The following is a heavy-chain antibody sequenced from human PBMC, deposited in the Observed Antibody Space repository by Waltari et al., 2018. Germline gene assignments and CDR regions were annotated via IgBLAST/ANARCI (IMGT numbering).Heavy chain of an antibody. CDR1: NYFISSGYY. D-gene: IGHD5-12*01. CDR2: FYHTGST. CDR3: ARVRGSGYEDAFDI. J-gene: IGHJ3*02. Sequence: QVQLQESGPGLVKPSETLSLTCGVSNYFISSGYYWGWIRQPPGKGLEWIGSFYHTGSTYYNPSLKSRVTISVDTSKNQFSLKLGSVTAADTAVYYCARVRGSGYEDAFDIWGQGTRVTVSS. V-gene: IGHV4-38-2*01.